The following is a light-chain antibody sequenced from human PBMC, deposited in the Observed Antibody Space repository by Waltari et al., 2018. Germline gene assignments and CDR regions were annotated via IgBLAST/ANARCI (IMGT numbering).Light chain of an antibody. Sequence: SYELTQPPSVSVSLGQMARITCSGEALPKKYAYWYQQKAGQVPELVIYKDNERPTGTPDRFSGPRPGTMKTLTISGVQAEDEADYYCLSADISGTYWVFGGGTKLTVL. CDR1: ALPKKY. CDR2: KDN. J-gene: IGLJ3*02. CDR3: LSADISGTYWV. V-gene: IGLV3-16*01.